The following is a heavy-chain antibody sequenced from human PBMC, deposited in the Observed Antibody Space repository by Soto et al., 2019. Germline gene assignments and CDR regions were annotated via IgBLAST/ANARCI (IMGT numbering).Heavy chain of an antibody. V-gene: IGHV1-18*01. CDR3: GRCRTDSNAMDV. Sequence: QVHLVQSGSDVEKPGASVKVSCKASGYSFTSYGIGWVRLVPGQGPEWMGWISPYNGRTNYAQSVKGRVVMTTDISTNTVYLELRSLRSDDSDRYYCGRCRTDSNAMDVWGQGTTVTVSS. CDR1: GYSFTSYG. J-gene: IGHJ6*02. CDR2: ISPYNGRT. D-gene: IGHD1-1*01.